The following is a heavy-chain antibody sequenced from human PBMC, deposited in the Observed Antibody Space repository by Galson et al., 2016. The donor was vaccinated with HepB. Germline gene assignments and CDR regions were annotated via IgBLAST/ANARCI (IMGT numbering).Heavy chain of an antibody. CDR3: AKTVRMTTVTGFDY. V-gene: IGHV3-30*18. J-gene: IGHJ4*02. CDR1: GFTFSSYG. Sequence: SLRLSCAGSGFTFSSYGMHWVRQAPGKGLEWVAVISYDGSNKYYADSVKGRFTISRDNSKNTLYLQMNSLRAEDTAVYYCAKTVRMTTVTGFDYWGQGTLVTVSS. D-gene: IGHD4-17*01. CDR2: ISYDGSNK.